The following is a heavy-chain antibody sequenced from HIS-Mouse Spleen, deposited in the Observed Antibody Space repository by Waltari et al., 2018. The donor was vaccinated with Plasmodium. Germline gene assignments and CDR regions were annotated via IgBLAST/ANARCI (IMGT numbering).Heavy chain of an antibody. CDR3: ARESSSSWYFDY. J-gene: IGHJ4*02. CDR1: GFPFSSYS. CDR2: ISSRSSYI. D-gene: IGHD6-13*01. V-gene: IGHV3-21*01. Sequence: EVQLVESGGGLVKPGGSLRLSCAASGFPFSSYSMNWVRQAPGKGVEWVSSISSRSSYIYYADSVKGRFTISRDNAKNSLYLQMNSLRAEDTAVYYCARESSSSWYFDYWGQGTLVTVSS.